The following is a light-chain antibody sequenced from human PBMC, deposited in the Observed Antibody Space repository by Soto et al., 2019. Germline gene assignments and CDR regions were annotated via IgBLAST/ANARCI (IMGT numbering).Light chain of an antibody. J-gene: IGLJ1*01. CDR2: EVS. CDR1: SSDVGGYNY. V-gene: IGLV2-14*01. CDR3: SSYTSSSTLV. Sequence: QSVLTQPPSASGSPGQSVTISCTGTSSDVGGYNYVSWYQQHPGKAPKLMIYEVSNRPSGVSNRFSGSKSGNTASLTISGLQAEDEADYYCSSYTSSSTLVFGTGTNVTVL.